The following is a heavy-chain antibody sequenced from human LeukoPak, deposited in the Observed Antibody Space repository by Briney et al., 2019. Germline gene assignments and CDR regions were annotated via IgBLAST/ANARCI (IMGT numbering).Heavy chain of an antibody. CDR1: GYTFTGHY. CDR2: INPNSGGT. V-gene: IGHV1-2*04. J-gene: IGHJ3*02. CDR3: ARDLSAGGSPEGKNTFDI. D-gene: IGHD6-13*01. Sequence: ASVKASCKASGYTFTGHYMHWVRQAPGQGLEWMGWINPNSGGTNYAQKFQGWVTMTRDTSISTAYMELSRLRSDDTAVYYCARDLSAGGSPEGKNTFDIWGQGTMVTVSS.